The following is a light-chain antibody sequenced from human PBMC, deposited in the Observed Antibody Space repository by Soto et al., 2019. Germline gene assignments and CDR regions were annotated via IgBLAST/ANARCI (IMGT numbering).Light chain of an antibody. V-gene: IGKV1-39*01. Sequence: DIQMTQSPSSLSASLGARVTITSRASQSISSYLNWYQQKPGKAPKLLIYAASSLQSGVPSRFSGSGSGTDFTLTISSLQPEDFATYYCQQSYSTPITFGQGTLLEI. CDR2: AAS. CDR3: QQSYSTPIT. J-gene: IGKJ5*01. CDR1: QSISSY.